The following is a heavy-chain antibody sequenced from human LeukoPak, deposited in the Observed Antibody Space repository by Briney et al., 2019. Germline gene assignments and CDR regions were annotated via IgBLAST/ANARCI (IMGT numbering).Heavy chain of an antibody. CDR2: IYYSGST. V-gene: IGHV4-59*01. D-gene: IGHD6-25*01. CDR3: ARPYSSGWRGAFDV. Sequence: TSETLSLTCTVSGGSISSYYWSWIRQPPGKGLEWIGNIYYSGSTNYNPSLKNRVTISADTSKNQFSLRLNSVTAADTAVYYCARPYSSGWRGAFDVWGQGTMVTVSS. J-gene: IGHJ3*01. CDR1: GGSISSYY.